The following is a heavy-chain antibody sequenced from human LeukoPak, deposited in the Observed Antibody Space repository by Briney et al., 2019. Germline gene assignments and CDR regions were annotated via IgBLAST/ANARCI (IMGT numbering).Heavy chain of an antibody. J-gene: IGHJ6*03. CDR1: GYTFTGYY. CDR2: INPNSGGT. CDR3: ARGGGYNSDYYYYMDV. V-gene: IGHV1-2*02. Sequence: ASVKVSCKASGYTFTGYYMHWVRQAPGQGLEWMGWINPNSGGTNYAQEFQGRVTITRDTSASTAYMELSSLRSEDMAVYYCARGGGYNSDYYYYMDVWGKGTTVTVSS. D-gene: IGHD5-24*01.